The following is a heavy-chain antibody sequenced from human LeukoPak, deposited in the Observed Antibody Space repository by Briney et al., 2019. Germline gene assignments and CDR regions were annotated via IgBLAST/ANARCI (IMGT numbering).Heavy chain of an antibody. J-gene: IGHJ4*02. CDR2: ISVNVGGT. V-gene: IGHV3-23*01. D-gene: IGHD2-2*01. CDR3: ANSPDCSTTSCRPFDY. CDR1: GFAFSNYA. Sequence: GGSLRLSCAASGFAFSNYAMSWVRQAPGKGLEWVSSISVNVGGTYYADSVKGRFTISRDNSKNTLYLQMYSLRAEDTALYYCANSPDCSTTSCRPFDYWGQGTLVTVSS.